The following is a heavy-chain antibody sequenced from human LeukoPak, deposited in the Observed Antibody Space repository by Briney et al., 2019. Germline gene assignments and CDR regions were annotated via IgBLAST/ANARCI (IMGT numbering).Heavy chain of an antibody. J-gene: IGHJ2*01. CDR3: ARGVYNYGSDCYFDL. D-gene: IGHD5-18*01. CDR2: INHSGST. CDR1: GGSFSGYY. V-gene: IGHV4-34*01. Sequence: SETLSLTCAVYGGSFSGYYWSWIRQPPGKGLEWIGEINHSGSTNYNPSLKSRATISVDTSKNQFTLKLTSVTAADTDVYYCARGVYNYGSDCYFDLWGRGTLVSVSS.